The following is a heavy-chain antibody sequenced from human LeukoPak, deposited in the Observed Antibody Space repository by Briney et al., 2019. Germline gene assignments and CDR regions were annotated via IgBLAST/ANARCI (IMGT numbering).Heavy chain of an antibody. Sequence: SETLSLTCTVSGGSISSYYWSWIRQPPGKGLEWIGYIYHSGTTSYNPSLKSRVTISVDTSKNQFSLKLSSVTAADTAVYYCARGGWDTYYFDSWGQGTLVTVSS. CDR3: ARGGWDTYYFDS. CDR2: IYHSGTT. CDR1: GGSISSYY. J-gene: IGHJ4*02. V-gene: IGHV4-59*08. D-gene: IGHD5-18*01.